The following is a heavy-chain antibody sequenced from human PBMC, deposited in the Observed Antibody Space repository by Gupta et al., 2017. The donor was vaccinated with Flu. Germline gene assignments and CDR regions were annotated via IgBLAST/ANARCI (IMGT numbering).Heavy chain of an antibody. J-gene: IGHJ4*02. Sequence: QVQLQESGPGLVKPSGTLSLTCVVSGDSISHSNWWSWVRQPPGKGLEWIGEIYHSGRENYNPALKGRVTLSVDKSKNQLSLKLKYVKEADTAVYYCATWGETHVPRALDHWGQGTLVQVS. CDR3: ATWGETHVPRALDH. CDR1: GDSISHSNW. V-gene: IGHV4-4*02. D-gene: IGHD7-27*01. CDR2: IYHSGRE.